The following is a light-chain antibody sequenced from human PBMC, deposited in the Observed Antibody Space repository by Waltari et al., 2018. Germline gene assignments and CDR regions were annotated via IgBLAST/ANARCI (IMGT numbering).Light chain of an antibody. Sequence: RASQSVSSSYLAWYQQKPGQAPRLLIYGASTRATGIPDRFSGSGSGTDFTLTISRLEPEDFAVYYCQQYAGSPLTFGGGTKVEIK. CDR2: GAS. V-gene: IGKV3-20*01. J-gene: IGKJ4*01. CDR1: QSVSSSY. CDR3: QQYAGSPLT.